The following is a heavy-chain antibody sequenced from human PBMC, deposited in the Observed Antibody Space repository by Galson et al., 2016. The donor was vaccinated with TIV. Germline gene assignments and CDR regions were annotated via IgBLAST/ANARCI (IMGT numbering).Heavy chain of an antibody. Sequence: LRLSCAASGLSVSINYMTWVRQAPGKGLEWVAVIWFDGSNDYFADSVKGRFTISRDDSKNTVYLQMNSLRAEDTAVYYCGRGNPPSTDTDYWGQGTQVTVSS. CDR2: IWFDGSND. CDR3: GRGNPPSTDTDY. J-gene: IGHJ4*02. CDR1: GLSVSINY. D-gene: IGHD1-1*01. V-gene: IGHV3-33*08.